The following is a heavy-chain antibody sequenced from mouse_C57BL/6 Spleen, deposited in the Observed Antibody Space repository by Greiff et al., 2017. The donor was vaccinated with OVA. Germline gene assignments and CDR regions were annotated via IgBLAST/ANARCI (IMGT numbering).Heavy chain of an antibody. CDR3: ARSAYYGSSYYFDY. V-gene: IGHV1-82*01. D-gene: IGHD1-1*01. Sequence: VQLQESGPELVKPGASVKISCKASGYAFSSSWMNWVTQRPGKGLEWIGRIYPGDGDTNYNGKFKGKATLTADKSSSTAYMQLSSLTSEDSAVYCWARSAYYGSSYYFDYWGQGTTLTVSS. CDR2: IYPGDGDT. CDR1: GYAFSSSW. J-gene: IGHJ2*01.